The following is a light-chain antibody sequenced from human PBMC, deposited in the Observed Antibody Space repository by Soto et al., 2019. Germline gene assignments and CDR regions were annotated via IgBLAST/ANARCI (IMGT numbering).Light chain of an antibody. CDR3: ATWDDSLNGYV. J-gene: IGLJ1*01. CDR2: SDD. CDR1: SSNLGSNT. Sequence: QSVLTQPPSASGTPGQRITISCSGSSSNLGSNTVNWYRQLPGAAPKLLIHSDDQRPSGVPARFSGSKSGTSVSLAISGLQSDDEAEYYCATWDDSLNGYVFRTGTKLTVL. V-gene: IGLV1-44*01.